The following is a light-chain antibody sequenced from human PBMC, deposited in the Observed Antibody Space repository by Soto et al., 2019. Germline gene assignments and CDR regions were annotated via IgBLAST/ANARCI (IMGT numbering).Light chain of an antibody. CDR1: SSDVGSYNL. CDR2: EGS. J-gene: IGLJ7*01. V-gene: IGLV2-23*01. CDR3: CSYAAGDSAV. Sequence: QSVLTQPASVSGSPGQSITISCTGTSSDVGSYNLVSWYQQHPGKAPKLMIFEGSKRPSGVSNRLSGSKSGNTASLTISGLQAEDEAAYYCCSYAAGDSAVFGGGTQLTVL.